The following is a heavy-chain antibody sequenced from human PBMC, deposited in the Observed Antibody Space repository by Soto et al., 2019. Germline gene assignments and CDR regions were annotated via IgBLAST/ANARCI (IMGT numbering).Heavy chain of an antibody. D-gene: IGHD5-18*01. CDR3: AREGRSRIHLRYGMDV. CDR2: ISYDGRNK. Sequence: PGGSLRLSCAASGFTFSSYAMHWVRQAPGKGLEWVAVISYDGRNKYYADSVKGRFTISRDNSKNTLYLQMKRLRAEDTAVYYCAREGRSRIHLRYGMDVGGQGTTVTVSS. CDR1: GFTFSSYA. V-gene: IGHV3-30-3*01. J-gene: IGHJ6*01.